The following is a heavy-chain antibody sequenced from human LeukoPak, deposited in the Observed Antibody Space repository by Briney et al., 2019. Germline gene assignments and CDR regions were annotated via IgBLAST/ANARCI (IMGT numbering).Heavy chain of an antibody. D-gene: IGHD6-13*01. Sequence: AGRSLRLSCAASGFTFSSYGMHWVRQAPGKGLEWVAVISYDGSNKYYADSVKGRFTISRDNSKNTLCLQMNSLRAEDTAVYYCAKETDSSSSLYFQHWGQGTLVTVSS. V-gene: IGHV3-30*18. CDR3: AKETDSSSSLYFQH. CDR1: GFTFSSYG. J-gene: IGHJ1*01. CDR2: ISYDGSNK.